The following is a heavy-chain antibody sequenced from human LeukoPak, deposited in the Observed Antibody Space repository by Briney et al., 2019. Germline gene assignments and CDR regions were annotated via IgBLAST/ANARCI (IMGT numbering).Heavy chain of an antibody. V-gene: IGHV3-9*01. J-gene: IGHJ1*01. CDR2: ISWNSGSI. CDR1: GFTFDDYA. Sequence: GGSLRLSCAASGFTFDDYAMHWVRQAPGKGLEWVSGISWNSGSIGYADSVKGRFTISRDNAKNSLYLQMNSLRAEDTALYYCAKVIGRYFDWLFSFSWGQGTLVTVSS. CDR3: AKVIGRYFDWLFSFS. D-gene: IGHD3-9*01.